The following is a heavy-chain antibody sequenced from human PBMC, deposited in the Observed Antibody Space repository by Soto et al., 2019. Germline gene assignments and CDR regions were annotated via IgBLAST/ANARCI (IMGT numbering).Heavy chain of an antibody. D-gene: IGHD2-2*01. CDR3: ARSQGSSTSLEIYYYYYYGMDV. CDR2: IIPIGGSA. V-gene: IGHV1-69*01. J-gene: IGHJ6*02. Sequence: QVQLVQSGAEVKKPGSSVKVSCKASGGTFSSYAISWVRQAPGQGLEWMGGIIPIGGSANYAQKLQGRVTITADESTSTAYMELSSLRSEDTAVYYCARSQGSSTSLEIYYYYYYGMDVWGQGTTVTVSS. CDR1: GGTFSSYA.